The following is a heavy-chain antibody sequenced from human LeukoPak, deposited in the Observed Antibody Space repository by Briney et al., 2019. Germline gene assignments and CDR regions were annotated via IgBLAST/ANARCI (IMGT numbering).Heavy chain of an antibody. CDR3: ARGGDIVVVVAAFDY. CDR2: INHSGST. CDR1: GGSFSGYY. Sequence: PSETLSLTCAVYGGSFSGYYWSWIRQPPGKGLEWIGEINHSGSTNYNPSLKSQVTISVDTSKNQFSLKLSSVTAADTAVYYCARGGDIVVVVAAFDYWGQGTLVTVSS. D-gene: IGHD2-15*01. J-gene: IGHJ4*02. V-gene: IGHV4-34*01.